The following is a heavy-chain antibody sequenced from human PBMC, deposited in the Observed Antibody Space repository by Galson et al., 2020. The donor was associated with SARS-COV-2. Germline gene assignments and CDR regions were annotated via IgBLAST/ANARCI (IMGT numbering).Heavy chain of an antibody. V-gene: IGHV4-39*02. D-gene: IGHD3-9*01. J-gene: IGHJ3*02. CDR1: GGSISSSSYY. Sequence: SETLSLTCTVSGGSISSSSYYWGWIRQPPGKGLEWIGSIYYSGSTYYNPSLKSRVTISVDTSKNQFSLKLSSVTAADTAVYYCAKDDILRYFDSDAFDIWGQGTMVTVSS. CDR2: IYYSGST. CDR3: AKDDILRYFDSDAFDI.